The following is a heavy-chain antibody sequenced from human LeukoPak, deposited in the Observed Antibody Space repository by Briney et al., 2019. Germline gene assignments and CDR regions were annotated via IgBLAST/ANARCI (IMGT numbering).Heavy chain of an antibody. V-gene: IGHV1-2*02. Sequence: ASVKVSCKASGYTVTGYYMHWVRQAPGQGLEWMGWTNPNSGGTNYAQKFQGRVTMTRDTSISTAYMELSRLRSDDTAVYYCARGYSSWTLFDYWGQGTLVTVSS. D-gene: IGHD6-13*01. CDR2: TNPNSGGT. CDR3: ARGYSSWTLFDY. J-gene: IGHJ4*02. CDR1: GYTVTGYY.